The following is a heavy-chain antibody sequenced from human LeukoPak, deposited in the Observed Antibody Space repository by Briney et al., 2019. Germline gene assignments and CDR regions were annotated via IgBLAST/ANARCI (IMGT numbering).Heavy chain of an antibody. V-gene: IGHV4-59*08. Sequence: SETLSLTCTVSGGSISSYYWNWIRQPPGKGLEWLGYIHYSGATKYNPSLKSRVTISGDTSKNQFSLRLSSVTAADTAVCYCARMSYDILTGYYHLFDYWGQGTLVTVSS. CDR1: GGSISSYY. CDR2: IHYSGAT. CDR3: ARMSYDILTGYYHLFDY. D-gene: IGHD3-9*01. J-gene: IGHJ4*02.